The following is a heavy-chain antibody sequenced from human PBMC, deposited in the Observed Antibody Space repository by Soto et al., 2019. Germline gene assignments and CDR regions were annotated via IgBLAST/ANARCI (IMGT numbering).Heavy chain of an antibody. CDR3: ARAAKSYSSSSGYYYYYGMDV. J-gene: IGHJ6*02. Sequence: GGSLRLACAASGFTFSSYSMNWVRQAPGKGLEWVSSISSSSSYIYYADSVKGRFTISRDNAKNSLYLQMNSLRAEDTAVYYCARAAKSYSSSSGYYYYYGMDVWGQGTTVTVSS. V-gene: IGHV3-21*01. CDR1: GFTFSSYS. CDR2: ISSSSSYI. D-gene: IGHD6-6*01.